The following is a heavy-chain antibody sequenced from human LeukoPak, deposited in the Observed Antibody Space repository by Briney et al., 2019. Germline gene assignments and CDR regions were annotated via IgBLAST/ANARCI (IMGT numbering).Heavy chain of an antibody. CDR3: ARVRDVTMVRGAPNWFDP. D-gene: IGHD3-10*01. V-gene: IGHV7-4-1*02. CDR2: INTNTGNP. J-gene: IGHJ5*02. Sequence: ASVNVSCKASGYTFTSYAMNWVRQAPGQGLEWMGWINTNTGNPTYAQGFTGRFVFSLDTSVSTAYLQISSLKAEDTAVYYCARVRDVTMVRGAPNWFDPWGQGTLVTVSS. CDR1: GYTFTSYA.